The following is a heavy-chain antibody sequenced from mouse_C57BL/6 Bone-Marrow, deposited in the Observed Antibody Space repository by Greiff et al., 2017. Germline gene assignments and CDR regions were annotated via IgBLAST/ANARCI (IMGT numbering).Heavy chain of an antibody. D-gene: IGHD2-1*01. CDR2: FHPYNDDT. CDR1: GYTFTTYP. J-gene: IGHJ4*01. V-gene: IGHV1-47*01. Sequence: QVQLKESGAELVKPGASVKMSCKASGYTFTTYPIEWMKQNHGKSLEWIGNFHPYNDDTKYNEKFKGKATLTVDKSSSTVYLELSRLTSDDSSVDYCAKGGNYRWYDMDYWGQGTTLTVSS. CDR3: AKGGNYRWYDMDY.